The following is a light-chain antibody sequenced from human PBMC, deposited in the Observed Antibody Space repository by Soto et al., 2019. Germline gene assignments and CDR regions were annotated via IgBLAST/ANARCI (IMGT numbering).Light chain of an antibody. CDR3: AKWDDSLRVYV. CDR2: RND. V-gene: IGLV1-47*01. Sequence: QSVLPQPPSASGTPGQRVTISCSTSNSRSGSNYVYWYQQLPGTAPKLLIYRNDQRPSGVPDRFSGSKSGTSASLAISVLRSEDEADYYCAKWDDSLRVYVFGTGTKVTVL. J-gene: IGLJ1*01. CDR1: NSRSGSNY.